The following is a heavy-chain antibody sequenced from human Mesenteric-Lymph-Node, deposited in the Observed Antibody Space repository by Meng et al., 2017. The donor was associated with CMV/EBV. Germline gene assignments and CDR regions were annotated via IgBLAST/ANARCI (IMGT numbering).Heavy chain of an antibody. J-gene: IGHJ5*02. V-gene: IGHV1-18*01. Sequence: ASVKVSCKASGGTFSSHTISWVRQAPGQGLEWMGWISAYNGNTNYAQKLQGRVTMTTDTSTSTAYMELRSLRSDDTAVYYCARVKQDIVVVVAATAFDPWGQGTLVTVSS. CDR1: GGTFSSHT. CDR2: ISAYNGNT. D-gene: IGHD2-15*01. CDR3: ARVKQDIVVVVAATAFDP.